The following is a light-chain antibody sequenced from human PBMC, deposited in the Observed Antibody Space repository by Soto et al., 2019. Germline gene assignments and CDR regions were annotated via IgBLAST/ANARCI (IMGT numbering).Light chain of an antibody. CDR2: AAS. J-gene: IGKJ4*01. CDR1: QSISSY. V-gene: IGKV1-39*01. CDR3: QQSYGTPLT. Sequence: DIQMTQSPSSLYASVGDRVTITCRASQSISSYLNWYQQKPGKAPKLLIYAASSLQSGVPSRFSGSGSGTDLTLTISSRQRDDIATYYCQQSYGTPLTFGGGTKVEIK.